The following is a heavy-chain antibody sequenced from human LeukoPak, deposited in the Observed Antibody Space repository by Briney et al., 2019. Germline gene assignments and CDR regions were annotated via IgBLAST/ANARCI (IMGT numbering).Heavy chain of an antibody. D-gene: IGHD6-19*01. J-gene: IGHJ4*02. Sequence: SETLALTCSVSGGSISGNYWSWIRQPPGKALDWIGYIYYSGTTNYNPSLKSRVTISLDTSKNQFSLKLSSVTAADTAVYYCARRGSGWSFDYWGQGTLVTVSS. CDR3: ARRGSGWSFDY. V-gene: IGHV4-59*01. CDR1: GGSISGNY. CDR2: IYYSGTT.